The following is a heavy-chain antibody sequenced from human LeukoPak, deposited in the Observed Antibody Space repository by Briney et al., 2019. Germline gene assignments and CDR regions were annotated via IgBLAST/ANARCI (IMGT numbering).Heavy chain of an antibody. CDR2: ISSSSSYI. CDR3: ARDPVKPYYYGSGSSTFDY. J-gene: IGHJ4*02. D-gene: IGHD3-10*01. V-gene: IGHV3-21*01. CDR1: GFTFSSYS. Sequence: GGSLRLSCAASGFTFSSYSMNWVRQAPGKGLEWVSSISSSSSYIYYADSVKGRFTISRDNAKNSLYLQMNSLRAEDTAVYYCARDPVKPYYYGSGSSTFDYWGQGTLITVSS.